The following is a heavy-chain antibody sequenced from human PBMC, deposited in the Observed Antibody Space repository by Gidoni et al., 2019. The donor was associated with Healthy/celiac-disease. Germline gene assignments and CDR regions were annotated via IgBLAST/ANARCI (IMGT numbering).Heavy chain of an antibody. J-gene: IGHJ4*02. V-gene: IGHV1-46*01. D-gene: IGHD4-17*01. Sequence: QVQLVQSGAEVKKPGASVKASCQASGYTSTSYYMPWVRQAHGQGLEWMGIINPSGGSTSYAQKFQGRVTMTRDTSTSTVYMELSSLRSEDTAVYYCARARTVRKRWGFDYWGQGTLVTVSS. CDR3: ARARTVRKRWGFDY. CDR2: INPSGGST. CDR1: GYTSTSYY.